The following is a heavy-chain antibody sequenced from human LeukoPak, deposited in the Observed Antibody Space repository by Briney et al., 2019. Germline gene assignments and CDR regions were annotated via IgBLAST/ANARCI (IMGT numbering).Heavy chain of an antibody. V-gene: IGHV4-4*07. CDR2: IYTSGST. CDR3: AGNSASSYGNQPS. Sequence: PSETLSLTCAVSGGSISSYYWSWIRQPAGKGLEWIGRIYTSGSTNYNPSLKSRVTMSVDTSENQFSLKLSSVTAADTAVYYCAGNSASSYGNQPSWGQGTLVTVSS. D-gene: IGHD3-10*01. J-gene: IGHJ4*02. CDR1: GGSISSYY.